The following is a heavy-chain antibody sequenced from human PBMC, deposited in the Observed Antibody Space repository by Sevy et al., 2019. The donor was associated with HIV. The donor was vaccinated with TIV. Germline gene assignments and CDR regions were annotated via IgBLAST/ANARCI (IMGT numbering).Heavy chain of an antibody. CDR2: IWSDGSNK. D-gene: IGHD1-7*01. J-gene: IGHJ4*02. V-gene: IGHV3-33*01. CDR1: GFTFSDYG. Sequence: GGSLRLSCVASGFTFSDYGMHWVRQAPGKGLEWVAVIWSDGSNKYYGDSVKGRFTISRDGSKNTLFLQMNSLRVDDTAVYYCAREERSGTTTSFDYWGQGALVTVSS. CDR3: AREERSGTTTSFDY.